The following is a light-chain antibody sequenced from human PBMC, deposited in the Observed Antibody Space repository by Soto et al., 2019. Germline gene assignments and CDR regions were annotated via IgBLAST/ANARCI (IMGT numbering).Light chain of an antibody. CDR1: SSDVGGYNS. Sequence: QSALTQPASVSGSPGQSITISCTGTSSDVGGYNSVSWYQHHPGKAPKLMIYDVSNRPSGVSNRFSGSKSGNTASLTISGLQAEDDADYYCGSYTSSSTVVFGGGTQLTVL. CDR2: DVS. J-gene: IGLJ2*01. CDR3: GSYTSSSTVV. V-gene: IGLV2-14*03.